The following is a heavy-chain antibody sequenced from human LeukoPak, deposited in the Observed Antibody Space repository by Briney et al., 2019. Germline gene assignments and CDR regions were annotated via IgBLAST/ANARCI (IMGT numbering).Heavy chain of an antibody. CDR2: IHHTGST. D-gene: IGHD3-10*01. CDR1: GDSMSSIDW. CDR3: ARRYGSGSSGTFDY. V-gene: IGHV4-4*02. J-gene: IGHJ4*02. Sequence: PSGTLSLTCAVSGDSMSSIDWWSWVRQPPGKGLEWIGEIHHTGSTNYNPSLKSRVTISVDTSKNQFSLKLSSVTAADTAVYYCARRYGSGSSGTFDYWGQGTLVTVSS.